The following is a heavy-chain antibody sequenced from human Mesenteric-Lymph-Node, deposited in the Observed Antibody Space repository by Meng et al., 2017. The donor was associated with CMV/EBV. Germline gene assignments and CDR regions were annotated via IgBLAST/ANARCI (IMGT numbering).Heavy chain of an antibody. Sequence: GESLKISCAASGFTFSRFAMHWVRQAPGKGLEWVSYISSSGSTIYYADSVKGRFTISRDNAKNSLYLQMNSLRAEDTAVYYCARGVNYDILTGYNNWFDPWGQGTLVTVSS. CDR2: ISSSGSTI. CDR1: GFTFSRFA. V-gene: IGHV3-48*03. J-gene: IGHJ5*02. D-gene: IGHD3-9*01. CDR3: ARGVNYDILTGYNNWFDP.